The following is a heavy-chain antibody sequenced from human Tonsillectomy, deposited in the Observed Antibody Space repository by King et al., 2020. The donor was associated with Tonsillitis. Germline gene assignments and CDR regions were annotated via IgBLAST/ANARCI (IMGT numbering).Heavy chain of an antibody. J-gene: IGHJ6*04. D-gene: IGHD2-2*01. CDR3: ARSLVAAVYYYYYGMDV. Sequence: VQLVESGGGLVKPGGSLRLSCAASGFTFSSYSMNWVRQAPGKGLEWVSSISSSSSYIYYADSVKGRFTVSRDNAKNSLYLQMNSLRAEDTAVYYCARSLVAAVYYYYYGMDVWGKGTTVTVSS. V-gene: IGHV3-21*01. CDR1: GFTFSSYS. CDR2: ISSSSSYI.